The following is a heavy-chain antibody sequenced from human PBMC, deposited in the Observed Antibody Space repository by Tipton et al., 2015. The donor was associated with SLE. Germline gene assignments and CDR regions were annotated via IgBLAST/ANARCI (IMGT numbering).Heavy chain of an antibody. CDR1: GCSISGHY. D-gene: IGHD3-3*01. J-gene: IGHJ3*02. CDR2: IHYTGST. Sequence: TLSLTCTVSGCSISGHYWSWIRQPPGKGLEWIGYIHYTGSTHYNPSLESRVTMSVDTSKNQFSLRLSSVTAADTAVYYCARSGDQGYYDFWSGYQHDAFDIWGQGTMVSVSS. V-gene: IGHV4-59*11. CDR3: ARSGDQGYYDFWSGYQHDAFDI.